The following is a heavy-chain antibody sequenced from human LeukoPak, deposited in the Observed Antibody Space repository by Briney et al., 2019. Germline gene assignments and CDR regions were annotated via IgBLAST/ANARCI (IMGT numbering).Heavy chain of an antibody. D-gene: IGHD4-23*01. CDR3: ARQPRGTVVFDY. CDR1: GFTFSTYA. CDR2: IWYDGIDK. V-gene: IGHV3-33*01. J-gene: IGHJ4*02. Sequence: PGGSLRLSRAASGFTFSTYAMHWVRQAPGKGLEWVAVIWYDGIDKYYADSVKGRFTISRDNSKNTLYLQMNSLRAEDTAVYYCARQPRGTVVFDYWGQGTLVTVSS.